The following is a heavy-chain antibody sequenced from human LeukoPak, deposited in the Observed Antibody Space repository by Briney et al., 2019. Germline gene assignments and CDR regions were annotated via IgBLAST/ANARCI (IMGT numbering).Heavy chain of an antibody. CDR2: ISSSGSTI. J-gene: IGHJ4*02. CDR3: ARVASSSWYEGDY. CDR1: GFTFSSYA. V-gene: IGHV3-21*04. Sequence: GRSLRLSCAASGFTFSSYAMSWVRQAPGKGLEWVSAISSSGSTIYYADSVKGRFTISRDNAKNSLYLQMNSLRAEDTAVYYCARVASSSWYEGDYWGQGTLVTVSS. D-gene: IGHD6-13*01.